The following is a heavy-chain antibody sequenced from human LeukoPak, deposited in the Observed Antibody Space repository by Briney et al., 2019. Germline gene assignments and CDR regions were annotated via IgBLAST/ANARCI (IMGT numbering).Heavy chain of an antibody. CDR3: ARAYGYWGSGKYHFDY. Sequence: GGSLRLSCAASGFTFSNYEMNWVRQAPGKGLEWVSYISGSGSTTYYADSVQGRFTISRDNAKNSLYLEMNSLRAEDTAVYYCARAYGYWGSGKYHFDYWGQGTLVTVSS. CDR1: GFTFSNYE. J-gene: IGHJ4*02. CDR2: ISGSGSTT. V-gene: IGHV3-48*03. D-gene: IGHD3-10*01.